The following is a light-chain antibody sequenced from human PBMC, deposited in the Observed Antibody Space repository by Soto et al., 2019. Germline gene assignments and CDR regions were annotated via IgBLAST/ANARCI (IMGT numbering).Light chain of an antibody. CDR1: QSVGSSY. Sequence: EIALTQSPGTLSLSPGERATLSCRASQSVGSSYLAWYQQKPGQAPRVLIFGTSTRATGIPDRFSGSGSGTDFTLTINRLEPEDFALYYCQQYGSSPRTFGQGTRLEIK. CDR2: GTS. CDR3: QQYGSSPRT. V-gene: IGKV3-20*01. J-gene: IGKJ5*01.